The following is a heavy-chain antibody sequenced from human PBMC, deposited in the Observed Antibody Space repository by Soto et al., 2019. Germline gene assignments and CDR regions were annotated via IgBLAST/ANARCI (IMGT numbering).Heavy chain of an antibody. CDR3: ARIPLYCSGGSCDGGYYYYMDV. CDR1: GGSIISYY. V-gene: IGHV4-59*01. D-gene: IGHD2-15*01. CDR2: IYYSGST. J-gene: IGHJ6*03. Sequence: PSETLSLTCTVSGGSIISYYWSWILQPPWKGLEWIGYIYYSGSTNYNPSLKSRVTISVDTSKNQFSLKLSSVTAADTAVYYCARIPLYCSGGSCDGGYYYYMDVWGKGTTVTVSS.